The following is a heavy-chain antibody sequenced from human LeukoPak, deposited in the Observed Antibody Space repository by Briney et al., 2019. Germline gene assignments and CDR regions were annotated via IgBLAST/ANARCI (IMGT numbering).Heavy chain of an antibody. Sequence: SETLSLTCTVSGGSISSYYWSWIRQPPGKGLEWIGYIYYSGSTNYNPSLKSRVTISVDTSKNQFSLKLSSVTAADTAVYYCARVGSSAARRMGYFDYWGQGTLVTVSS. D-gene: IGHD6-6*01. CDR1: GGSISSYY. V-gene: IGHV4-59*12. CDR2: IYYSGST. CDR3: ARVGSSAARRMGYFDY. J-gene: IGHJ4*02.